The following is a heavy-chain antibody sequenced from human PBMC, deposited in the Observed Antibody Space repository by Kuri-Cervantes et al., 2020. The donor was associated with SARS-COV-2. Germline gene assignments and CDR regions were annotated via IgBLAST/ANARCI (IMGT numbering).Heavy chain of an antibody. CDR3: ARLNYYGSGSYDY. CDR2: ISSSGKYI. V-gene: IGHV3-21*01. CDR1: GFSFSSYN. D-gene: IGHD3-10*01. J-gene: IGHJ4*02. Sequence: GGSLRLSCAASGFSFSSYNMNWVRQAPGKGLEWVSSISSSGKYIHYADSVKGQFTISRDNAKNSLYLQMNSLRAEDTAVYYCARLNYYGSGSYDYWGQGNLVTVSS.